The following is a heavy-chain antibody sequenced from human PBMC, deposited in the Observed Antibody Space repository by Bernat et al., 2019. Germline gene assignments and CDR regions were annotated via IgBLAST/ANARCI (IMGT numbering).Heavy chain of an antibody. Sequence: QVQLQESGPGLVKPSETLSLTCTVSGDSLSNYYWSWIRQSPGKGLEWIAYMHYGWGTDYNPSLKSRVTVSVDRSKNQLSLKLSPVTAADTAVYYCASVPLVCSDGTCYYYVDVWGKGTTVTVSS. CDR3: ASVPLVCSDGTCYYYVDV. CDR2: MHYGWGT. V-gene: IGHV4-59*01. J-gene: IGHJ6*03. D-gene: IGHD2-15*01. CDR1: GDSLSNYY.